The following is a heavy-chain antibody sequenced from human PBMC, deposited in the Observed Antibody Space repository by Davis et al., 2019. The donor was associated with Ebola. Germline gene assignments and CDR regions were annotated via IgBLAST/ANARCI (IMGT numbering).Heavy chain of an antibody. J-gene: IGHJ6*02. CDR1: GFTFSSYW. CDR2: INSDGSST. CDR3: AKATRSAAGIWYYYYGMDV. V-gene: IGHV3-74*01. Sequence: GESLKISCAASGFTFSSYWMHWVRQAPGKGLVWVSRINSDGSSTSYADSVKGRFTISRDNAKNTLYLQMNSLRDEDTAVYYCAKATRSAAGIWYYYYGMDVWGQGTTVTVSS. D-gene: IGHD6-13*01.